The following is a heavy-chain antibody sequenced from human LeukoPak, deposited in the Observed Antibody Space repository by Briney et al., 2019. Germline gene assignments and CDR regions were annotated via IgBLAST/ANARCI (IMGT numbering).Heavy chain of an antibody. Sequence: SVKVSCKASGGTFSSYAISWVRQAPGQGLEWMGRIVPILGIANYAQKFQGRVTITADKSTSTAYMELSSLRSEDTAVYYCARGGVVPAAIDYWGQGTLVTVSS. J-gene: IGHJ4*02. V-gene: IGHV1-69*04. CDR2: IVPILGIA. D-gene: IGHD2-2*01. CDR1: GGTFSSYA. CDR3: ARGGVVPAAIDY.